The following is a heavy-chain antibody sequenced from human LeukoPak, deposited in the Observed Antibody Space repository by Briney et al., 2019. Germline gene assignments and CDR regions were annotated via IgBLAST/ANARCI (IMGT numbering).Heavy chain of an antibody. CDR1: GFTFSSYA. D-gene: IGHD1-26*01. J-gene: IGHJ4*02. CDR2: ISSDGGST. V-gene: IGHV3-64*01. Sequence: PGGSLRLSCAASGFTFSSYAMHWVRQAPGKGLEYVSAISSDGGSTYYANSVKGRFTISRDNSKNTLYLQMGSLRAEDMAVYYCARLVGGSLYFDYWGQGTLVTVPS. CDR3: ARLVGGSLYFDY.